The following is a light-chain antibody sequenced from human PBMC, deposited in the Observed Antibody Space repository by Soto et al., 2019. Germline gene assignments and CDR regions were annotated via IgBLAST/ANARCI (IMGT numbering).Light chain of an antibody. V-gene: IGKV1-5*01. CDR2: DAS. Sequence: SPSTLSASVGDRVTITFRASQSISNWLAWYQQKPGKAPKLLIYDASSLQSGVPSRFSGSGSGTEFAITISSMQTDDFATYYCQQYNTYSWTFGPGTKVDIK. CDR3: QQYNTYSWT. J-gene: IGKJ1*01. CDR1: QSISNW.